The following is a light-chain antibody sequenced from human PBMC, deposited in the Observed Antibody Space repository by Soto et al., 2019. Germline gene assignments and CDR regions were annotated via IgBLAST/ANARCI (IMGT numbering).Light chain of an antibody. Sequence: QSVLTQPPSASGSFGQSVTISCTGTRSDVGGYNYVSWYQQHPGKAPKLMIYEVSERPSGVPDRFSGSKSGNTASLTVSGLQADDKADYYCSSYSGTNYHYVFGTGTKVTVL. J-gene: IGLJ1*01. CDR1: RSDVGGYNY. V-gene: IGLV2-8*01. CDR2: EVS. CDR3: SSYSGTNYHYV.